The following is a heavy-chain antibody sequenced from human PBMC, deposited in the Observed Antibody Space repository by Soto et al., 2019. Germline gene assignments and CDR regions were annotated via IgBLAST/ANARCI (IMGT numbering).Heavy chain of an antibody. CDR1: GGTFSSYA. CDR3: ARDSRYYYDSSGYYYGNYYGMDV. J-gene: IGHJ6*02. D-gene: IGHD3-22*01. Sequence: SVKVSCKASGGTFSSYAISWVRQAPGQGLEWMGGIIPIFGTANYAQKFQGRVTITADKSTSTAYMELSSLRSEDTAVYYCARDSRYYYDSSGYYYGNYYGMDVWGQGTTVTVS. V-gene: IGHV1-69*06. CDR2: IIPIFGTA.